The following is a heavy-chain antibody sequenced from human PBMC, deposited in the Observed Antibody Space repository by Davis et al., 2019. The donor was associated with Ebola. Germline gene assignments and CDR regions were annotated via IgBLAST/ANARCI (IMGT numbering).Heavy chain of an antibody. D-gene: IGHD2-2*01. V-gene: IGHV4-34*01. CDR3: ATSQDCSSTSYDNWFDP. CDR2: INHSGIT. Sequence: MPSQTLSPTSAVYGGSSSGYYWSWILQLPGKGPEWIGEINHSGITNYNPSLKSRVTISVDTSKNQFSLKLTSVTAADTAVYYCATSQDCSSTSYDNWFDPWGQGTLVTVSS. J-gene: IGHJ5*02. CDR1: GGSSSGYY.